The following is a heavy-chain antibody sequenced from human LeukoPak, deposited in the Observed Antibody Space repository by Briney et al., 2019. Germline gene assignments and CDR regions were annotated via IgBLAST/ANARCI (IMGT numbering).Heavy chain of an antibody. Sequence: PSGTLSLSCTVSGGSISSYYWSWIRQPPGKGLEWIGHISYSGSTNFNPSLKSRVTISVDTSKNQFSLKLSSVTAADTAVYYCAREGTAGTNLNWFDPWGQGTLVTVSS. D-gene: IGHD1-1*01. J-gene: IGHJ5*02. CDR2: ISYSGST. CDR3: AREGTAGTNLNWFDP. CDR1: GGSISSYY. V-gene: IGHV4-59*01.